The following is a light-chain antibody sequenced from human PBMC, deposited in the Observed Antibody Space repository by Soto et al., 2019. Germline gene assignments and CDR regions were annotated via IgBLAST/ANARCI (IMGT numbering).Light chain of an antibody. V-gene: IGKV3-11*01. CDR2: DAS. CDR3: QQRSNWPTWT. Sequence: EIVLTHSPATLSLSPGERAALSCRGSQSVSSYLAWYQQKPGQAPRLLIYDASNRATGIPARFSGSGSGTDFTITISSLEPEDFAVYYCQQRSNWPTWTFGQGTKVDIK. CDR1: QSVSSY. J-gene: IGKJ1*01.